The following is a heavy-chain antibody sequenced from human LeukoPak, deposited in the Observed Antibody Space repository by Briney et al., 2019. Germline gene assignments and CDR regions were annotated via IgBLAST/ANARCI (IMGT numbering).Heavy chain of an antibody. J-gene: IGHJ4*02. CDR2: IYYSGST. D-gene: IGHD4-17*01. CDR1: GGSISRSSYY. V-gene: IGHV4-39*01. CDR3: ARVCDYGDCIDY. Sequence: PSETLSLTCTVSGGSISRSSYYWGWIRQPPGKGLEWIGSIYYSGSTYYNPSLKSRVTISVDTSKNQFSLKLSSVTAADTAVYYCARVCDYGDCIDYWGQGTLVTVSS.